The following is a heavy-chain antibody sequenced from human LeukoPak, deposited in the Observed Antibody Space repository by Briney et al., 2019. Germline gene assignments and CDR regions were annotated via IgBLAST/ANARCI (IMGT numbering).Heavy chain of an antibody. CDR3: ARDCIGCLGFDY. D-gene: IGHD5/OR15-5a*01. Sequence: RASVKVSCKASGYTFTNYGISWVRQAPGQGLEWMGWVSAYADDTYYVQKFRGRITMTTDTSTSTAYVELRSLRSDDTAVYYCARDCIGCLGFDYWGQGTLVTVSS. CDR1: GYTFTNYG. J-gene: IGHJ4*02. V-gene: IGHV1-18*01. CDR2: VSAYADDT.